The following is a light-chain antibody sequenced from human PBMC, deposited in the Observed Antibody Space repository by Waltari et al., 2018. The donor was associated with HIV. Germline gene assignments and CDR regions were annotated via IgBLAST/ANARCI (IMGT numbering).Light chain of an antibody. V-gene: IGLV1-44*01. CDR1: TSNIGTHV. CDR2: SNN. J-gene: IGLJ2*01. CDR3: ATWDDTPTGHVL. Sequence: QSVLAQPPSVSGTPGQRVTISCSGTTSNIGTHVVNWYQQVPGTAPKLLISSNNQRPSGVPDVFSGFKSGTSASLAINGLQSEDEADYYCATWDDTPTGHVLFGGGTKVTVL.